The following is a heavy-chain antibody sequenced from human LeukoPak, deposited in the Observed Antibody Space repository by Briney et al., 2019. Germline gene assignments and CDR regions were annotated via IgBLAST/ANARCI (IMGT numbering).Heavy chain of an antibody. CDR3: AKDGGYCSGGSCSYYYYYGMDV. CDR2: ISGSGGST. V-gene: IGHV3-23*01. D-gene: IGHD2-15*01. J-gene: IGHJ6*02. CDR1: GFTFSSYA. Sequence: GGSLRLSCAASGFTFSSYAMSWVRQAPGKGLEWVSAISGSGGSTYYADSVKGRFTISRDNSKNTLYLQMNSLRVEDTAVYYCAKDGGYCSGGSCSYYYYYGMDVWGQGTTVTVSS.